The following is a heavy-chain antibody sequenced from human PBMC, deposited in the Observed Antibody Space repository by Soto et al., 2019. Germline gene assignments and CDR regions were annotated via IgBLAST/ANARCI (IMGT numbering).Heavy chain of an antibody. Sequence: ASVKVSCKASGYTFTSYGISWVRQAPGQGLEWMGWISAYNGNTNYAQKLQGRVTMTTDTSTSTAYMELRSLRSDDTAVHYCARDRHNWNYRQNRLAPWGQGTLVTVSS. V-gene: IGHV1-18*01. CDR2: ISAYNGNT. CDR1: GYTFTSYG. D-gene: IGHD1-7*01. CDR3: ARDRHNWNYRQNRLAP. J-gene: IGHJ5*02.